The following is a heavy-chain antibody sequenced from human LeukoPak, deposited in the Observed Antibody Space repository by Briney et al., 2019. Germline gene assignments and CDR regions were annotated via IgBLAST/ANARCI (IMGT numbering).Heavy chain of an antibody. V-gene: IGHV4-30-2*01. CDR2: IYDSGGT. J-gene: IGHJ4*02. Sequence: SETLSLTCTVSGASTSRGGYYWTWIRQPPGKGLEWIGYIYDSGGTNYNPSLKSRVTISVDKSKNQFSLKLSSVTAADTAVYYCARVVGAALIDYWGQGTLVTVSS. CDR1: GASTSRGGYY. D-gene: IGHD1-26*01. CDR3: ARVVGAALIDY.